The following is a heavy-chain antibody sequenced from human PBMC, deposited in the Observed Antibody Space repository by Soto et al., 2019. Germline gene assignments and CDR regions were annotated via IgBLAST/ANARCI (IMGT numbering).Heavy chain of an antibody. CDR2: IYSSASSI. D-gene: IGHD6-13*01. V-gene: IGHV3-21*04. Sequence: TGGSLRLSCAASGFTFSSYTMNWVRQAPGKGLEWVSYIYSSASSIYYADSVKGRFTISRDNAKNSLYLQMNNLRAEDTAVYYCARSHLAATGPNDYWGQGTLVTVSS. CDR1: GFTFSSYT. CDR3: ARSHLAATGPNDY. J-gene: IGHJ4*02.